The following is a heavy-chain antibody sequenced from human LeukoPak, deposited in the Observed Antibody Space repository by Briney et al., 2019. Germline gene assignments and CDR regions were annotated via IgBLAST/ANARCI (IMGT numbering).Heavy chain of an antibody. D-gene: IGHD4-17*01. J-gene: IGHJ4*02. CDR2: VYYGRSP. CDR3: ARDRDYGDYNTQDLFVY. V-gene: IGHV4-39*02. Sequence: SETLSLTCTVSGDSISRSTYYWAWIRQPPGKGLEWIGSVYYGRSPYFNPSLESRATISVDTSKNHFSLKMSSVTAADTAVYYCARDRDYGDYNTQDLFVYWGQGTLVTVSS. CDR1: GDSISRSTYY.